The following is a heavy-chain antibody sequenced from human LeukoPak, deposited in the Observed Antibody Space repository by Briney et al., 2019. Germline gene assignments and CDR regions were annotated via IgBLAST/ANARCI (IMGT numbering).Heavy chain of an antibody. D-gene: IGHD1-26*01. CDR2: ISGSGGTT. Sequence: GGSLRLSCAASGFTFSSYAMSWVRQAPGKGLEWVSAISGSGGTTYYADSVKGRFTISRDNSKNTLYLQMNSLRAEDTAVYYCAKNIVGATYFDYWGQGTLVTVSS. J-gene: IGHJ4*02. CDR3: AKNIVGATYFDY. V-gene: IGHV3-23*01. CDR1: GFTFSSYA.